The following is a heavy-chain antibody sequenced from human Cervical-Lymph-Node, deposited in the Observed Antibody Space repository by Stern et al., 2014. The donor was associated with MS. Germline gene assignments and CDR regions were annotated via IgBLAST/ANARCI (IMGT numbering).Heavy chain of an antibody. CDR1: GCSFTLYC. CDR2: IYPGDSDT. CDR3: AALVRGSYVY. V-gene: IGHV5-51*01. J-gene: IGHJ4*02. D-gene: IGHD1-26*01. Sequence: VQLVESGAEMKKPVESLKISCPGSGCSFTLYCIRWGRPMPGKGLELMGIIYPGDSDTRYGPSFKGQVTISADKSISTAYLQWSSLKASDTAMYYCAALVRGSYVYWGQGTLVTVSS.